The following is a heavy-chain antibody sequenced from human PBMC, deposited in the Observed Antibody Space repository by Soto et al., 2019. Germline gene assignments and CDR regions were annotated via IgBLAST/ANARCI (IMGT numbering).Heavy chain of an antibody. Sequence: EVQLLESGGGSVQPGGSLRLSCAASGFTFSSYAMSWVRQAPGKGLEWVSAISGSGGSTYYADSVKGRFTISRDNSKNTLYLQMNSLRAEDTAVYYCAKALRLAIFGVVIMADAFDIWGQGTMVTVSS. D-gene: IGHD3-3*01. V-gene: IGHV3-23*01. CDR2: ISGSGGST. J-gene: IGHJ3*02. CDR3: AKALRLAIFGVVIMADAFDI. CDR1: GFTFSSYA.